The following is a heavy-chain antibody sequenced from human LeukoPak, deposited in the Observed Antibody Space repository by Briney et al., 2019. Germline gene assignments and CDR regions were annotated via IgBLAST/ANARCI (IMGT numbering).Heavy chain of an antibody. CDR1: GDSIGTSDNY. D-gene: IGHD6-6*01. CDR3: ARGRIAARPMGWFDP. CDR2: IFYTGST. J-gene: IGHJ5*02. V-gene: IGHV4-39*07. Sequence: SETLSLTCTVSGDSIGTSDNYWGWIRQPPGTGLDWIGSIFYTGSTYYNPSLKSRVTISVDTSKNQFSLKLSSVTAADTAVYYCARGRIAARPMGWFDPWGQGTLVTVSS.